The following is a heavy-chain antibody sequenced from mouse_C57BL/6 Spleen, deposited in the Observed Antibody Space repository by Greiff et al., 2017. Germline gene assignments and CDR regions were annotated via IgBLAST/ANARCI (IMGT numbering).Heavy chain of an antibody. Sequence: QVQLKQPGTELVKPGASVKLSCKASGYTFTSYWMHWVKQRPGRGLEWIGRIDPNSGGTKYNEKFKSKATLTVDKPSSTAYMQLSSLTSEDSAVYYCARSGGDGYWGFAYWGQGTLVTVSA. D-gene: IGHD2-3*01. CDR3: ARSGGDGYWGFAY. J-gene: IGHJ3*01. CDR1: GYTFTSYW. V-gene: IGHV1-72*01. CDR2: IDPNSGGT.